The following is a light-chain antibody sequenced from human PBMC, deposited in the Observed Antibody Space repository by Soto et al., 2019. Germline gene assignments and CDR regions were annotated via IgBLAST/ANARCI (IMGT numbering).Light chain of an antibody. Sequence: QSALTQPASVSGSPGQSSTISCTGTSSDVGSYNLVCWYQQHPGKAPNLMIYDVSNRPTGVSNRFSGSKSGNTASLTISGLQAEDEADYYCSSYTSSSTPYVFGTGTKVTVL. CDR3: SSYTSSSTPYV. CDR2: DVS. CDR1: SSDVGSYNL. V-gene: IGLV2-14*02. J-gene: IGLJ1*01.